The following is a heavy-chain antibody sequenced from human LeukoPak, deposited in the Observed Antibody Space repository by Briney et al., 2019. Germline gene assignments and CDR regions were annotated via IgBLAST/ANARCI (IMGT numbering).Heavy chain of an antibody. V-gene: IGHV4-38-2*02. D-gene: IGHD1-14*01. CDR3: ARAGGRNYFDY. J-gene: IGHJ4*02. Sequence: SETLSLTCTVSGYSISSGYYCCFLQHPPKKRLWWIGSINHGGSTYYTPSLKGRVTISVDTSKNQFSLKLSSLTAEDTAVYYCARAGGRNYFDYWGQGTMVTVSS. CDR1: GYSISSGYY. CDR2: INHGGST.